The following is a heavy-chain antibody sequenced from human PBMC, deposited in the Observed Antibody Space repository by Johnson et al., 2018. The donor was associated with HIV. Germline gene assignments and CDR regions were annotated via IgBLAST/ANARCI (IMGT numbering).Heavy chain of an antibody. Sequence: VQLVESGGGLVQPGGSLRLSCAASGFTFSSYWMSWVRQAPGKGLEWVANIKHDGSEKYYVDSVKGRFTISRDNSNNTLYLQMNSLRAEDTAVYYCARGTLAAFDIWGQGTMVTVSS. CDR1: GFTFSSYW. J-gene: IGHJ3*02. CDR3: ARGTLAAFDI. V-gene: IGHV3-7*05. D-gene: IGHD2-2*01. CDR2: IKHDGSEK.